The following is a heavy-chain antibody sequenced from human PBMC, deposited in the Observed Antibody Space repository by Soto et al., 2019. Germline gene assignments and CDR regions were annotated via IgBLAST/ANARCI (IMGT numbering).Heavy chain of an antibody. D-gene: IGHD3-22*01. CDR1: GGTFSSYA. J-gene: IGHJ5*02. CDR3: ASGFGDSSHLIGPRWFDP. V-gene: IGHV1-69*06. Sequence: SVKVSCKASGGTFSSYAISWVRQAPGQGLEWMGGIIPIFGTANYAQKFQGRVTITADKSTSTAYMELSSLRSEDTAVYYCASGFGDSSHLIGPRWFDPWGQGTLVTVSS. CDR2: IIPIFGTA.